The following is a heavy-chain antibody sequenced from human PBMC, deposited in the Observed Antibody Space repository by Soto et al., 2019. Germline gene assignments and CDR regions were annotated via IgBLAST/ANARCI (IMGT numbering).Heavy chain of an antibody. CDR2: IHHSGST. CDR3: TRRGGGGSGVFMIDWLDP. D-gene: IGHD3-3*01. V-gene: IGHV4-4*02. Sequence: SESLSLTCDASRGTLYSSHRWTWVRQTPGQGLGWIGEIHHSGSTNYNPALKSRVTISADTSKNQFFLNLASVTAADTAMYYCTRRGGGGSGVFMIDWLDPWGQGTQVTVSS. J-gene: IGHJ5*02. CDR1: RGTLYSSHR.